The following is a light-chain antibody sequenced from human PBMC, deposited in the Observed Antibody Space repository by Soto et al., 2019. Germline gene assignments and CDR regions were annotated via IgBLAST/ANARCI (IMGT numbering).Light chain of an antibody. Sequence: IQMTQSPSSVSASVGGRFAITCPASQSISSWLEWYQQKPGKAPKLLXYDASSLESGVPSRFSGSGSGTEFTLTISSLQPDDFETYYCQQYNSYSRTFGQGTKVDIK. CDR3: QQYNSYSRT. CDR1: QSISSW. CDR2: DAS. V-gene: IGKV1-5*01. J-gene: IGKJ1*01.